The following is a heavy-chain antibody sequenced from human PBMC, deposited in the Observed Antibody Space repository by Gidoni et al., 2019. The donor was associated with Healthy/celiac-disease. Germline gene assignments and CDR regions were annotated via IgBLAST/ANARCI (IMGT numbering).Heavy chain of an antibody. D-gene: IGHD3-3*01. CDR2: ISSSSSYI. V-gene: IGHV3-21*01. J-gene: IGHJ4*02. Sequence: EVQLVESGGGLVKPGGSLRLSCAASGFTFSSYSMNWVRQAPGKGLEWVSSISSSSSYIYYADSVKGRFTISRDNAKNSLYLQRNSLRAEDTAVYYCARDEYDFWSGYYGGGDYWGQGTLVTVSS. CDR1: GFTFSSYS. CDR3: ARDEYDFWSGYYGGGDY.